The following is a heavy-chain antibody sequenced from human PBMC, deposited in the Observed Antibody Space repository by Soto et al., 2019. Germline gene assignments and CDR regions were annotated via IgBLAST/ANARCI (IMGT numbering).Heavy chain of an antibody. V-gene: IGHV1-69*06. CDR1: GGTFSSLD. D-gene: IGHD3-22*01. J-gene: IGHJ6*02. CDR2: IIPVSETT. CDR3: ARALLSHSYDSGGYDSYFHAMDV. Sequence: SVKVSCKASGGTFSSLDINWVRQAPGQGLEWMGGIIPVSETTNYAQIFQGRVSIVADISTSTAYMELSRLRSEDTAVYYCARALLSHSYDSGGYDSYFHAMDVWGQGTPVTVSS.